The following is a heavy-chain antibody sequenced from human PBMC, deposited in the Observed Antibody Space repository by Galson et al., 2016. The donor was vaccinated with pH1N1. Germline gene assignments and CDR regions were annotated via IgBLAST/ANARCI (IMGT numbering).Heavy chain of an antibody. Sequence: SVKVSCKASGGIFRSNAITWVRQAPGQGLEWMGKIIAIFGTPNYAQKFQGRATITADESTSTVFLELSSLRSEDTAVYYCARNDDYYGSGSYDYWGQGTLVTVSS. CDR1: GGIFRSNA. CDR3: ARNDDYYGSGSYDY. V-gene: IGHV1-69*13. J-gene: IGHJ4*02. CDR2: IIAIFGTP. D-gene: IGHD3-10*01.